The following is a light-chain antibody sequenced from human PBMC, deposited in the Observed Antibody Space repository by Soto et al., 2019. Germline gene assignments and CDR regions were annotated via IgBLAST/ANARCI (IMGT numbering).Light chain of an antibody. CDR1: QDIRTE. V-gene: IGKV1-6*01. J-gene: IGKJ1*01. CDR3: LQDYSYPRT. CDR2: ATS. Sequence: AIPMTQSPSSLSASVGDRVTITCRASQDIRTELGWYQQKPGNDPKLLIYATSILQSGVPSTFSGIGSGTAFTLTISSLQPEDFATYYCLQDYSYPRTFGQGTKVEIK.